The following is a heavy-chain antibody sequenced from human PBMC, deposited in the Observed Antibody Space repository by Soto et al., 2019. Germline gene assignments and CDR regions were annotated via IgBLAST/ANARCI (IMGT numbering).Heavy chain of an antibody. Sequence: GGSLRLSCAASGFTFSSFEMNWVRQAPDKGLEWASYISSSGSTKYYADSVKGRFAISRDNAKNSLWLQMSSLRAEDTAVYYCARGAAAGFPFPDYWGQGTPVTVSS. CDR1: GFTFSSFE. CDR3: ARGAAAGFPFPDY. D-gene: IGHD6-13*01. V-gene: IGHV3-48*03. J-gene: IGHJ4*02. CDR2: ISSSGSTK.